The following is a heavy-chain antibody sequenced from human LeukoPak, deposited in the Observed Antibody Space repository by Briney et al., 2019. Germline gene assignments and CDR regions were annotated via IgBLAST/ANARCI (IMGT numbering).Heavy chain of an antibody. Sequence: GGTLRLSCEASGFTFSSYAIRWVRQAPGTGLEWVSSIPGSGGATYYADSVRGRFSISRDSSKNTVYLQMNSLRDEDTAVYYCARARPWDSSRSYYFGMDVWGHGTTVTVSS. J-gene: IGHJ6*02. V-gene: IGHV3-23*01. CDR1: GFTFSSYA. D-gene: IGHD3-22*01. CDR2: IPGSGGAT. CDR3: ARARPWDSSRSYYFGMDV.